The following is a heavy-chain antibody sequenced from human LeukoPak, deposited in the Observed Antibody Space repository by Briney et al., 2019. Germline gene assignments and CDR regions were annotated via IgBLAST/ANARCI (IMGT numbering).Heavy chain of an antibody. CDR1: GYSINSGYY. J-gene: IGHJ3*01. CDR2: IYHSGSS. CDR3: ARELAYCGGDCYLAAFDL. V-gene: IGHV4-38-2*02. Sequence: SETLSLTCSVSGYSINSGYYWGWIRQPPGTGLEWIGSIYHSGSSYYNPSLKSRVTISVDTSKNQFSLKLSSVTATDTAVYYCARELAYCGGDCYLAAFDLWGQGTMVTVSS. D-gene: IGHD2-21*01.